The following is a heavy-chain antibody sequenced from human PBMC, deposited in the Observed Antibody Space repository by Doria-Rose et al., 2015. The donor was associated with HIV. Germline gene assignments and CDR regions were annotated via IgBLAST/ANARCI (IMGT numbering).Heavy chain of an antibody. Sequence: QVTLKESGPVLVKPTETLTLTCTVSGVSLSSPGMGASWIRQPPGKALEWLANIFSDDERSYNTSLKSRLTISRCTSKSQVVLTMTDMDPVDTATYYCARIKSSRWYHKYYFDFWGQGTLVIVSA. J-gene: IGHJ4*02. CDR1: GVSLSSPGMG. CDR3: ARIKSSRWYHKYYFDF. D-gene: IGHD6-13*01. CDR2: IFSDDER. V-gene: IGHV2-26*01.